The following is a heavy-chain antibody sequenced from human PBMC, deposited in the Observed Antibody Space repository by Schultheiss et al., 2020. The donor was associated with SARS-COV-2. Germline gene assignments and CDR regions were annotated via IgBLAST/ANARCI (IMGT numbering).Heavy chain of an antibody. V-gene: IGHV1-2*02. CDR2: INPNSGGT. CDR1: GYTFTGYY. Sequence: ASVKVSCKASGYTFTGYYMHWVRQAPGQGLEWMGWINPNSGGTNYAQKFQGRVTMTRDTSISTAYMELSRLRSDDTALYYCAREVGITIFGVVIDYFDYWGQGTLVTV. J-gene: IGHJ4*02. D-gene: IGHD3-3*01. CDR3: AREVGITIFGVVIDYFDY.